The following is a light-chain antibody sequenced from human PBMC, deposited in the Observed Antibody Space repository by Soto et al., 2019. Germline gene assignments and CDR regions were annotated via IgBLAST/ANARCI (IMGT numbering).Light chain of an antibody. Sequence: QSPTAKTEPLGESDTHSCRASQSVRIKLAWYQQKPGQAPRLLIYDASTRATGIPARFSGSGSGTEFTLTISSLQSEDFAVYYCQQYNNWPPITFGQGTRLEI. CDR1: QSVRIK. CDR2: DAS. CDR3: QQYNNWPPIT. V-gene: IGKV3-15*01. J-gene: IGKJ5*01.